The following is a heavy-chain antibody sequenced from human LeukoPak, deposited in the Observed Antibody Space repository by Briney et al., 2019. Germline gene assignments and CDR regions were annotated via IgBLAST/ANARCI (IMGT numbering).Heavy chain of an antibody. V-gene: IGHV5-51*01. CDR3: ARSPQGSGTGEWVDP. D-gene: IGHD3-10*01. CDR2: IYPGDSDT. J-gene: IGHJ5*02. Sequence: GESLKISCKGSGYSFTSYWIGWVRQMPGKGLEWMGIIYPGDSDTRYSPSFQGQVTISADKSTSTAYLQWSSLKASDTAMYYCARSPQGSGTGEWVDPWGQGTLVTVSS. CDR1: GYSFTSYW.